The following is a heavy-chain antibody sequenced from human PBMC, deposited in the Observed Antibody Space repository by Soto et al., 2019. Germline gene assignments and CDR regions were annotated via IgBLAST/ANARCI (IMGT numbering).Heavy chain of an antibody. CDR1: GFTFSSYA. CDR3: AKKSGERFWSGYYMRL. V-gene: IGHV3-23*01. J-gene: IGHJ4*02. Sequence: PGGSLRLSCAASGFTFSSYAMSWVRQAPGKGLEWVSAISGSGGSTYYADSVKGRFTISRDNSKNTLYLQMNSLRAEDTAVYYCAKKSGERFWSGYYMRLWGQGTLVTVSS. CDR2: ISGSGGST. D-gene: IGHD3-3*01.